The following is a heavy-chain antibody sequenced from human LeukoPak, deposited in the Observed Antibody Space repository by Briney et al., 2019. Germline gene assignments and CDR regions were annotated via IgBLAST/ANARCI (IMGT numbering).Heavy chain of an antibody. CDR1: GYSFTSYW. Sequence: GESLKISCKGSGYSFTSYWIGWVRQMPGKGLEWMGIIYPGDSDTRYSPSFQGQVTISADKSISTAYLQWSSLKASDTAMYYRARLEGNQLPHQSWFDPWGQGTLVTVSS. D-gene: IGHD2-2*01. CDR2: IYPGDSDT. V-gene: IGHV5-51*01. CDR3: ARLEGNQLPHQSWFDP. J-gene: IGHJ5*02.